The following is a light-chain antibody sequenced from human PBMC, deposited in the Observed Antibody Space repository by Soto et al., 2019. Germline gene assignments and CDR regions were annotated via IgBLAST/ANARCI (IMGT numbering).Light chain of an antibody. J-gene: IGKJ4*01. Sequence: DIQMTQSPSSLSASVGDRVTITCRASQSISSYLNWYQQKLGKAPKLLIYDASSLESGVPSRFSGSRSGTEFTLTINSLQPDDFATYYCQQYNSYSPLTFGGGTKVDIK. CDR3: QQYNSYSPLT. CDR1: QSISSY. CDR2: DAS. V-gene: IGKV1-5*01.